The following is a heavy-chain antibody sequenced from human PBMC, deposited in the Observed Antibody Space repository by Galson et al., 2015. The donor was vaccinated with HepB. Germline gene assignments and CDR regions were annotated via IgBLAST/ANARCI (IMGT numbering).Heavy chain of an antibody. D-gene: IGHD6-13*01. CDR2: IWYDGSNK. CDR3: ARDGLGIAAAGMLSHYYYYGMDV. Sequence: SLRLSCAASGFTFSSYGMHWVRQAPGKGLEWVAVIWYDGSNKYYADSVKGRFTISRDNSKNTLYLQMNSLRAEDTAVYYCARDGLGIAAAGMLSHYYYYGMDVWGQGTTVTVSS. CDR1: GFTFSSYG. J-gene: IGHJ6*02. V-gene: IGHV3-33*08.